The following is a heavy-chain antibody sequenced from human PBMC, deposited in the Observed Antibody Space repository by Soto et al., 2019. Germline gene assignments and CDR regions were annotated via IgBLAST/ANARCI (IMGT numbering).Heavy chain of an antibody. V-gene: IGHV3-74*01. Sequence: EVQLVESGGGLVQPGGSLKLSCAASGFSLSGYWMHWVRQAPGKGLVWVSRINSDGSRTDYADSVKGRFTISRDNAKNTLSLQMYSLRAEDTAVYYCTRAFLPGNYWGQGTLVTVSS. J-gene: IGHJ4*02. CDR2: INSDGSRT. CDR3: TRAFLPGNY. CDR1: GFSLSGYW. D-gene: IGHD2-21*01.